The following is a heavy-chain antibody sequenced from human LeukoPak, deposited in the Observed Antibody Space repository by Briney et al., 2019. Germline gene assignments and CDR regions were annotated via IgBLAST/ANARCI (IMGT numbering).Heavy chain of an antibody. D-gene: IGHD2-15*01. CDR3: TRDEAAATN. V-gene: IGHV3-7*01. J-gene: IGHJ4*02. CDR1: GFTFSAHW. Sequence: GGSLRLSCAGSGFTFSAHWMSWVRQTPGKGPEWVANIKQDGREKHYVDSVKGRFTTSRDNAKGSLYLQMNSLRAEDTAVYYCTRDEAAATNWGQGTLVTVSS. CDR2: IKQDGREK.